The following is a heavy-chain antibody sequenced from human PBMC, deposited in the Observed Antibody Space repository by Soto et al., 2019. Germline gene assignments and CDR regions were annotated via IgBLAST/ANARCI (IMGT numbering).Heavy chain of an antibody. J-gene: IGHJ5*02. CDR3: ERETSIFGANWFDP. CDR2: IIPIFGTA. D-gene: IGHD3-3*01. CDR1: GGTFSSYA. Sequence: QVQLVQSGAEVKKPGSSVKVSCKASGGTFSSYAISWVRQAPGQGLEWMGGIIPIFGTANYAQKFQGRVTITADESKSTDYMELSSLRSEDTDVYYCERETSIFGANWFDPWGQGTLVTVSS. V-gene: IGHV1-69*01.